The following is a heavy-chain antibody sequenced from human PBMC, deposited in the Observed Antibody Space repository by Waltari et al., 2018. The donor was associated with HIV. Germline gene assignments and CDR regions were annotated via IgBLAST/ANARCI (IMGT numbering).Heavy chain of an antibody. V-gene: IGHV3-15*01. CDR1: GFTFRDAW. Sequence: EVLLVESGGGLGKPGGSLRLSCAASGFTFRDAWMSWVRQAPGKGLEWVGRIKSNTDGGTTDYAAPVKGRFTISRDDSKTTLYLEMNSRKTEDTAVYYCTTVGGGTRDYWGQGTLITVSS. J-gene: IGHJ4*02. CDR2: IKSNTDGGTT. CDR3: TTVGGGTRDY. D-gene: IGHD3-16*01.